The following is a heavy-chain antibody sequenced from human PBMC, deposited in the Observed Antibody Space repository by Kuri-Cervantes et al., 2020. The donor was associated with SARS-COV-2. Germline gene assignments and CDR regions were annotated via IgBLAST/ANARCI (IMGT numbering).Heavy chain of an antibody. CDR1: GFIFSNYW. V-gene: IGHV3-7*01. CDR3: ARDPEGVIGFGYFDY. Sequence: GESLKISCAASGFIFSNYWMSWVRHAPGKGLEWVANIKQDGSEEFYVDSVKGRFTVSRDNAKNSLYLQMNSLRAEDTAVYYCARDPEGVIGFGYFDYWGQGTLVTVSS. J-gene: IGHJ4*02. CDR2: IKQDGSEE. D-gene: IGHD3-10*01.